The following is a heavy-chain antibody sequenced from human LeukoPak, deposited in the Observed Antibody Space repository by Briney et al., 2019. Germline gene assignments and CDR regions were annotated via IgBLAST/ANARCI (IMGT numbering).Heavy chain of an antibody. CDR2: INPSGGRT. D-gene: IGHD1-26*01. J-gene: IGHJ6*02. CDR3: SREWVSGYYYGMDV. Sequence: GASVKVSCKVSGYTLTIYYIHWERHAPGQGLELMGIINPSGGRTSSAHKVQGRVTMTMDTAKSTVYMELSRRRSEATDTDDYSREWVSGYYYGMDVWGQGTTVTVSS. V-gene: IGHV1-46*01. CDR1: GYTLTIYY.